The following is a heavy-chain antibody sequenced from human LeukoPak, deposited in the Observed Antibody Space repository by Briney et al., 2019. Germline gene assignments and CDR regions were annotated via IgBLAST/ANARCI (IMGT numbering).Heavy chain of an antibody. D-gene: IGHD3-22*01. CDR2: IYYSGST. CDR1: GGSLSSGDYY. Sequence: RSQTLSLTCTVSGGSLSSGDYYWSWLRQPPGKGLEWIGYIYYSGSTYYNLSLKSRFTISVETSKIQFSLKLSSVTAADTAVYYCARGYYYDSSGYHSEADYWGQGTLVTVSS. J-gene: IGHJ4*02. CDR3: ARGYYYDSSGYHSEADY. V-gene: IGHV4-30-4*08.